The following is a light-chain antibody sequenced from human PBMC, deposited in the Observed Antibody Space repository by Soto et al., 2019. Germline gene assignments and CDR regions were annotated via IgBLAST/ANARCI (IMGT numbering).Light chain of an antibody. CDR2: GAS. J-gene: IGKJ1*01. CDR3: QQYNNWPPWT. Sequence: EVVLTQSPGTLSLSPGERATLSCRASQSVSSSYLAWYQQKPGQAPRLLIYGASTRATGIPARFSGSGSGTEFTLTISSLQSEDFAVYYCQQYNNWPPWTFGQGTK. CDR1: QSVSSSY. V-gene: IGKV3-15*01.